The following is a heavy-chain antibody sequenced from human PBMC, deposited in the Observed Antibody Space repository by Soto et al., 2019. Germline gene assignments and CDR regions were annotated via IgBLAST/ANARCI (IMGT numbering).Heavy chain of an antibody. CDR1: GYTFTSYG. Sequence: ASVKVSCKASGYTFTSYGISWVRQAPGQGLEWMGWISAYNGNTNYAQKLQGRVTMTTDTSTSTAYMELRSLRSDDTAVYYCARGLTGYCSGGSCYSQAQDYFDYWGQGILVTVSS. D-gene: IGHD2-15*01. V-gene: IGHV1-18*01. CDR3: ARGLTGYCSGGSCYSQAQDYFDY. J-gene: IGHJ4*02. CDR2: ISAYNGNT.